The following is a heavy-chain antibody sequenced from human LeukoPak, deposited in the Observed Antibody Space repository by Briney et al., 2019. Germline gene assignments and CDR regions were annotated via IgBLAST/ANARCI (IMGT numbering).Heavy chain of an antibody. CDR1: GFTFSSYG. D-gene: IGHD6-19*01. Sequence: PGGSLRLSCAASGFTFSSYGMHWVRQAPGKGLEWVAVISYDGSNKYYADSVKGRFTISRDNSKNTLYLQMNSLRAEDTAVYYCAKGPSIAVSHWGQGTLVTVSS. CDR3: AKGPSIAVSH. CDR2: ISYDGSNK. V-gene: IGHV3-30*18. J-gene: IGHJ4*02.